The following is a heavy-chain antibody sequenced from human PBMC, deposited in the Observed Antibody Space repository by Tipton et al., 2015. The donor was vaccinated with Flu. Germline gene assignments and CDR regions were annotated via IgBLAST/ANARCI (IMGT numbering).Heavy chain of an antibody. J-gene: IGHJ4*02. D-gene: IGHD3-3*01. Sequence: QLVQSGGGLVQPGGSLGLSCAASGFIFSDSWMSWVRQAPGKGLEWVANINQDGSEKYYVDSAKGRFTISRDNAKNSLYLQMHSLRAEDTAVYYCARDSYDFWSGDDYWGQGTLVTVSS. CDR3: ARDSYDFWSGDDY. CDR1: GFIFSDSW. V-gene: IGHV3-7*01. CDR2: INQDGSEK.